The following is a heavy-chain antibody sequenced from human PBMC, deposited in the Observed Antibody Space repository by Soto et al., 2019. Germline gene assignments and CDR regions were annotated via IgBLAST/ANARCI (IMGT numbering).Heavy chain of an antibody. CDR2: IHYGGRT. J-gene: IGHJ5*01. D-gene: IGHD4-17*01. V-gene: IGHV4-30-2*06. Sequence: QLQLQESGSGLVKPSQTLSLTCAVSGGSRNSGTYCWSWIRQSPGKGLEWIGYIHYGGRTYYNPALKSRVTISADSSKTQFSLNLRSVTAADTAVYYCARGLRSINWFDSWGPGILVTVSS. CDR1: GGSRNSGTYC. CDR3: ARGLRSINWFDS.